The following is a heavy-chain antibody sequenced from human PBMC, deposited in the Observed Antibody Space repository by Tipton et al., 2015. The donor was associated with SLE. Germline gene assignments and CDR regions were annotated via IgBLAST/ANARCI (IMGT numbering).Heavy chain of an antibody. CDR3: ARGVPTAMWSFFYYLDV. D-gene: IGHD2-2*01. J-gene: IGHJ6*03. V-gene: IGHV4-31*02. Sequence: LRLSCTVSGGSINSGGFYWTWIRQHPGKGLEWIAYIFYTGSTFYNPSLKSRVTISVDTSKNQFSLNLSSVSAADTAVYYCARGVPTAMWSFFYYLDVWVKGTTVTVSS. CDR1: GGSINSGGFY. CDR2: IFYTGST.